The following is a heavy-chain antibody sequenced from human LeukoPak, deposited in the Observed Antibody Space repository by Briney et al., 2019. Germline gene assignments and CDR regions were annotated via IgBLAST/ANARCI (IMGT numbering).Heavy chain of an antibody. Sequence: SETLSLTCTVSGGSISSYYWSWIRQPPGKGLEWIGYIYYSGSTKYNPSLKSRVTISVDTSKNQFSLKLSSVTAADTAVYYCARDFRYSSSSGSSLMDVWGKGTTVTVSS. CDR2: IYYSGST. J-gene: IGHJ6*03. D-gene: IGHD6-6*01. CDR1: GGSISSYY. CDR3: ARDFRYSSSSGSSLMDV. V-gene: IGHV4-59*01.